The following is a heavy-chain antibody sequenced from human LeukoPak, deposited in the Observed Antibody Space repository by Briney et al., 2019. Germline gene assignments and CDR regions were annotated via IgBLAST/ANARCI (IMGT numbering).Heavy chain of an antibody. CDR2: IGGRDDRT. V-gene: IGHV3-23*01. D-gene: IGHD3-3*01. J-gene: IGHJ4*02. CDR1: GFTFTGHT. CDR3: AKDPNHFYDFWSGYK. Sequence: GGSLRLSCAASGFTFTGHTMTWLPQAPGKGLEWVSIIGGRDDRTYYADSVKGRFTISRDNSKNTLYLQMNSLRGEDTAVYYCAKDPNHFYDFWSGYKWGQGTLVTVSS.